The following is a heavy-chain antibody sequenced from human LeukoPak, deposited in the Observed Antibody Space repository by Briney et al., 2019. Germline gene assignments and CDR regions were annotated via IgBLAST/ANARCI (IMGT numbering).Heavy chain of an antibody. D-gene: IGHD3-22*01. V-gene: IGHV1-69*05. CDR3: ARCAHYYDSSGDIKYYFDY. J-gene: IGHJ4*02. CDR2: IIPIFGTA. CDR1: GGTFSSYA. Sequence: SVKVSCKASGGTFSSYAISWVRQAPGQGLEWMGRIIPIFGTANYAQRFQGRVTITTDESTSTAYMELSSLRSEGTAVYYCARCAHYYDSSGDIKYYFDYWGQGTLVTVSS.